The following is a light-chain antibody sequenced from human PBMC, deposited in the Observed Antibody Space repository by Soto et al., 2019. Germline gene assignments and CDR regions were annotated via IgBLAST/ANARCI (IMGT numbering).Light chain of an antibody. CDR3: LQYANSPFT. CDR2: GAS. Sequence: ENVLTESPGTLSLSPGERATLSCGASQTVSSNSLAWYQQKPGQAPRFLIYGASHRAIGIPDRFSGSGSGTDFTLTISRLEPEDFAVYYCLQYANSPFTFGPGTKVDIK. V-gene: IGKV3-20*01. CDR1: QTVSSNS. J-gene: IGKJ3*01.